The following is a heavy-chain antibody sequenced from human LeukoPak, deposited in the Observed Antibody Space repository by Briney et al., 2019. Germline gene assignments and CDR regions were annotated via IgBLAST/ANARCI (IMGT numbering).Heavy chain of an antibody. CDR1: GVSFSGFY. D-gene: IGHD5-18*01. CDR2: ISHSGSS. Sequence: PSETLSLTCAVYGVSFSGFYWSWIRQPPGKGLEWIGEISHSGSSYYNPSLQSRVTLSVDPSRSHFSLRLNSVTAADTGLYSCARGALDTKRGGYFDYWGQGILVAVSS. J-gene: IGHJ4*02. V-gene: IGHV4-34*01. CDR3: ARGALDTKRGGYFDY.